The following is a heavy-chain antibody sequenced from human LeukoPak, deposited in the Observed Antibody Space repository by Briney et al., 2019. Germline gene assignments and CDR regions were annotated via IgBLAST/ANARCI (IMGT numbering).Heavy chain of an antibody. CDR3: ARETKYSSGWYAGFDY. CDR1: GFTFSDYY. Sequence: GGSLRLSCAASGFTFSDYYMSWIRQAPGKGLEWVSYISSSGSTIYYADSVKGRFTISRDNAKNSLYLQMNSLRAEDTAVYYCARETKYSSGWYAGFDYWGQGTLVTVSS. J-gene: IGHJ4*02. CDR2: ISSSGSTI. V-gene: IGHV3-11*01. D-gene: IGHD6-19*01.